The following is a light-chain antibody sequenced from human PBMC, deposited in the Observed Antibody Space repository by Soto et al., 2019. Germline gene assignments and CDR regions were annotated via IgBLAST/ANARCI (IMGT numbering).Light chain of an antibody. Sequence: DIQLTQSPSFLSASVGDRVTITCRASQGIRRYLAWYQQKPGKAPKLLISAASSLQSGVPSRFSGSGSGTEFTLTISCLQPEDFATYYCQQVNDYPLTFGGGTKVEIK. CDR1: QGIRRY. J-gene: IGKJ4*01. V-gene: IGKV1-9*01. CDR3: QQVNDYPLT. CDR2: AAS.